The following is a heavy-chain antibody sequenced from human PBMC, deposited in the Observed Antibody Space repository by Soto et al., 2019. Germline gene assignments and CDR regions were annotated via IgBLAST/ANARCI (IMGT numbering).Heavy chain of an antibody. CDR3: ASTRSETTSAAFDI. Sequence: QVQLVQSGAEVKKPGSSVKVSCKASGGTFSSYAISWVRQAPGQGLEWMGGIIPIFGTANYAQKFQGRVPSTADESTSTAYMELSSPRSEDTAVYYCASTRSETTSAAFDIWGQGTMVTVSS. V-gene: IGHV1-69*12. CDR2: IIPIFGTA. D-gene: IGHD1-26*01. CDR1: GGTFSSYA. J-gene: IGHJ3*02.